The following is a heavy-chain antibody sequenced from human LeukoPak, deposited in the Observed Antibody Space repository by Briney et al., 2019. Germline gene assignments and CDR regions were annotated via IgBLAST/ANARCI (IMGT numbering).Heavy chain of an antibody. Sequence: SETLSLTCGVSGGSISSTNWWTWVRQPPGKGLEWIGEVHLNGRTNDNPSLRSRLTMPVDLSENHISLKLASVTAADTAVYYCAREGGPYPPLDYSGQGILVTVPS. CDR2: VHLNGRT. J-gene: IGHJ4*02. CDR1: GGSISSTNW. V-gene: IGHV4-4*02. CDR3: AREGGPYPPLDY.